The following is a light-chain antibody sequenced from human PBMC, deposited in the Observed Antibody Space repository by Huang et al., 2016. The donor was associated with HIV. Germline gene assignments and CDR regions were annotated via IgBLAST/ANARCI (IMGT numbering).Light chain of an antibody. V-gene: IGKV4-1*01. Sequence: DIVMTQSPDSLAVSLGERATINCKSSQSLLYSSNNKNCLAWYQQKPGQPPKLLIYWASTRDSGVPDRFTGSGSGTVFTLTISSLQAEDVAIYYCQQYYNTPLTFGQGTKLVIK. CDR3: QQYYNTPLT. CDR2: WAS. CDR1: QSLLYSSNNKNC. J-gene: IGKJ2*01.